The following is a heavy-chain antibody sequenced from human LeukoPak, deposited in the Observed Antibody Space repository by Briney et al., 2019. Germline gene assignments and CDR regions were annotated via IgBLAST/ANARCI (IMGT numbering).Heavy chain of an antibody. CDR1: GFTFSSIS. V-gene: IGHV3-21*04. Sequence: GGSLRLSCEASGFTFSSISMNWVRQAPGKGLEWVSSISPDGETTYHADSVKGRFTTSRDNAKNSLYLQMNSLRAEDTAVYYCAREIQGGGYNYKGYFDYWGQGTLVTVSS. D-gene: IGHD5-24*01. J-gene: IGHJ4*02. CDR3: AREIQGGGYNYKGYFDY. CDR2: ISPDGETT.